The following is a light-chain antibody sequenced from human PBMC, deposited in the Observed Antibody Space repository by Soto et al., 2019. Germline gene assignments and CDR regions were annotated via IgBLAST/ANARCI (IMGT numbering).Light chain of an antibody. J-gene: IGKJ4*01. CDR1: QGVSGSY. V-gene: IGKV3-20*01. CDR2: DAS. CDR3: QQFSSYPLT. Sequence: EIVLTQSPGTLSLSPGERATLSCRASQGVSGSYLAWYQQKPGQAPRLLIYDASSRATGIPDRFSGGGSGTDFTLTISRLEPEDFAVYYCQQFSSYPLTFGGGTKVDI.